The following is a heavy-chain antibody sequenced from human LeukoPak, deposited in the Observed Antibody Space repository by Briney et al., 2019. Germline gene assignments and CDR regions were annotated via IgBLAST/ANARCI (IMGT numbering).Heavy chain of an antibody. J-gene: IGHJ5*01. CDR1: GYTFSGFY. V-gene: IGHV1-46*01. CDR2: IKVSGGRT. CDR3: ARDFNSLYFYDSSGFLNWFES. Sequence: GASVKVSCKASGYTFSGFYVHWVRQAPGQGLEWMGIIKVSGGRTEYAQKFQGRVTMTRDMSTSTVYMELSSLTSEDTAVYYCARDFNSLYFYDSSGFLNWFESWGQGTLVTVSS. D-gene: IGHD3-22*01.